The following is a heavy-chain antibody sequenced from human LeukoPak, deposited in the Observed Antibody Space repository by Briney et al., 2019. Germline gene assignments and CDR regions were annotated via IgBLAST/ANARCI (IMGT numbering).Heavy chain of an antibody. V-gene: IGHV4-59*12. J-gene: IGHJ4*02. Sequence: PSETLSLTCTVSGGSISSYYWSWIRQPPGKGLEWIGYIYYSGSTNYNPSLKSRVTISVDTSKNQFSLKLSSVTAADTAVYYCATGDYDILTGYYYFDYWGQGTLVTVSS. CDR1: GGSISSYY. CDR3: ATGDYDILTGYYYFDY. D-gene: IGHD3-9*01. CDR2: IYYSGST.